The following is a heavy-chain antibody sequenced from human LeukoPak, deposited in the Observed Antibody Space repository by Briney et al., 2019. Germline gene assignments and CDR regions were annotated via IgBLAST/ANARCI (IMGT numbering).Heavy chain of an antibody. J-gene: IGHJ4*02. V-gene: IGHV1-69*13. D-gene: IGHD5-18*01. CDR2: ILPIFDTA. CDR1: GGTFSSYA. CDR3: ARQMDTAMVTAIDY. Sequence: ASVKVSCKASGGTFSSYATSWVRQAPGQGLEWMGGILPIFDTANDAQKFPGRVTITAGESTRTAYMELSSLRSEDTAVYYCARQMDTAMVTAIDYGGQGTLVTVSS.